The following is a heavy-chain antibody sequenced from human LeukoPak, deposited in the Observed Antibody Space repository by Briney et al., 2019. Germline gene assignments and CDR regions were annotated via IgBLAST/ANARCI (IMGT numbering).Heavy chain of an antibody. V-gene: IGHV3-23*01. Sequence: VGALRLSCAASGPTFNSNGMGSCREAPGEGGGWGSSISGPGDVYYADSVKARFTISRDKSKNTLYLQMDRLRVEDTATYYCAKDGVGCGGACYSDFWGQGTLVTVSS. D-gene: IGHD2-21*02. J-gene: IGHJ4*02. CDR3: AKDGVGCGGACYSDF. CDR2: ISGPGDV. CDR1: GPTFNSNG.